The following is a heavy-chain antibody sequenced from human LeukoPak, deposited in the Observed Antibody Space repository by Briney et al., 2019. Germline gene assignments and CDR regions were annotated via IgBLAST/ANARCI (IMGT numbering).Heavy chain of an antibody. Sequence: AASVKVSCKASGYTFTGYYMHWVRQAPGQGLEWMGWINPNSGGTNYAQKFQGRVTMTRDTSISTAYMELSRLRSDDTAVYYCARGACSSTSRFYFDYWGQGTLVTVS. J-gene: IGHJ4*02. D-gene: IGHD2-2*01. CDR3: ARGACSSTSRFYFDY. V-gene: IGHV1-2*02. CDR2: INPNSGGT. CDR1: GYTFTGYY.